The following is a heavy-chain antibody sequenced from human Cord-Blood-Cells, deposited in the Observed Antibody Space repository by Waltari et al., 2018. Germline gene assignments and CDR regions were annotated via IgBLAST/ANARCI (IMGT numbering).Heavy chain of an antibody. D-gene: IGHD3-9*01. CDR2: IYYSGST. J-gene: IGHJ4*02. V-gene: IGHV4-59*01. CDR3: ARVSPAAYYDILTGYFDY. Sequence: QVQLQESGPGLVKPSETLSLTCTVSGGSISSYYSSWIRQPTGKGLEWIGYIYYSGSTNYNPSLKSRVTISVDTSKNQFSLKLSSVTAADTAVYYCARVSPAAYYDILTGYFDYWGQGTLVTVSS. CDR1: GGSISSYY.